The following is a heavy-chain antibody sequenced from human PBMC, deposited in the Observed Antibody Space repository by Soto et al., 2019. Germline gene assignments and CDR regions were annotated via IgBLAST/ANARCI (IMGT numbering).Heavy chain of an antibody. J-gene: IGHJ4*02. CDR2: IVVGSGNT. CDR1: GFTFTSSA. CDR3: AADPILTGYFDLDY. D-gene: IGHD3-9*01. Sequence: GASVKVSCKASGFTFTSSAMQWVRQARGQRLEWIGWIVVGSGNTNYAQKFQERVTITRDMSTSTAYMELSSLRSEDTAVYYCAADPILTGYFDLDYWGQGTLVTVSS. V-gene: IGHV1-58*02.